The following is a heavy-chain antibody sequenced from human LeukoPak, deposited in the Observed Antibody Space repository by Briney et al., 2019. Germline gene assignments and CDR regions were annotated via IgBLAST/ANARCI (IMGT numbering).Heavy chain of an antibody. J-gene: IGHJ5*02. CDR2: IYSGGST. CDR3: ARNPWFGELSWFDP. Sequence: GGSLRLSCAASGFTFSSYSMNWVRQAPGKGLEWVSVIYSGGSTYYADSVKGRFTISRDNSKNTLYLQMNSLRAEDTAVYYCARNPWFGELSWFDPWGQGTLVTVSS. V-gene: IGHV3-66*01. D-gene: IGHD3-10*01. CDR1: GFTFSSYS.